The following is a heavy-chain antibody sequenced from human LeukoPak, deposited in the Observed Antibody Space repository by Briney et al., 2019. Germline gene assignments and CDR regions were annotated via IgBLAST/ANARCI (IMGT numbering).Heavy chain of an antibody. J-gene: IGHJ6*03. CDR1: SGSITNYY. CDR3: ARFLPRSTAGTTYMDV. V-gene: IGHV4-59*08. Sequence: SETLSLTCTVSSGSITNYYWSWIRQPPGKGLEWIGYIYYSGSTNYNPSLKSRVTISVDRSKNQFSLKLTSVTAADTAVYYCARFLPRSTAGTTYMDVWGKGTTVTVSS. CDR2: IYYSGST. D-gene: IGHD6-13*01.